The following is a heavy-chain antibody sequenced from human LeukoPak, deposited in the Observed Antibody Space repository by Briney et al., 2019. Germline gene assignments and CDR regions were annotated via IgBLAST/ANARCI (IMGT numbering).Heavy chain of an antibody. CDR2: ISYDGSNK. D-gene: IGHD2/OR15-2a*01. Sequence: GGSLRLTCAASGFTFSSYGMHWVRQAPGKGLEWVAVISYDGSNKYYADSVKGRFTISRDNSKNTLYLQMNSLRAEDTAVYYCVSFYETYWGRGTLVTVSS. CDR3: VSFYETY. CDR1: GFTFSSYG. V-gene: IGHV3-30*03. J-gene: IGHJ4*02.